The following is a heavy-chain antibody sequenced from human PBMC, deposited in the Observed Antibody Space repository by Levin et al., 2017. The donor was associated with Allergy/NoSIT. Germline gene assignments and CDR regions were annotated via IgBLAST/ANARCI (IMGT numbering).Heavy chain of an antibody. CDR3: ARYESRKTDAFDV. D-gene: IGHD1-14*01. Sequence: SETLSLTCTVSGISISQYYWTWVRQPPGKGLEWIAYVYYTGTTKYNPSLRSRVTMSADTSKNQFSLNLRSMTAADTAVYYCARYESRKTDAFDVWGQGTMVTVSS. V-gene: IGHV4-59*01. CDR1: GISISQYY. J-gene: IGHJ3*01. CDR2: VYYTGTT.